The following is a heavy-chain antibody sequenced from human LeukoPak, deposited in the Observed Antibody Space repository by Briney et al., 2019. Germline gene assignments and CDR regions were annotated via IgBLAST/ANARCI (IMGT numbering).Heavy chain of an antibody. V-gene: IGHV3-23*01. Sequence: GGSLRLSCAVSGFTFSSYAMSWVRQAPGKGLEWVSAISGSGGSTYYADSVKGRFTISRDNSKNTLYLQMNSLRAEDTAVYYCAKVLRRGSLNYYYMDVWGKGTTVTVSS. CDR2: ISGSGGST. D-gene: IGHD2-15*01. CDR3: AKVLRRGSLNYYYMDV. CDR1: GFTFSSYA. J-gene: IGHJ6*03.